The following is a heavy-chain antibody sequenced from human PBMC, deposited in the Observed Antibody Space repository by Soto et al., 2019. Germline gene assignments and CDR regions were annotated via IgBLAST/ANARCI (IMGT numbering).Heavy chain of an antibody. J-gene: IGHJ4*02. CDR3: PSHLGDLKYVDY. D-gene: IGHD3-16*01. Sequence: SETLSLTCTVSGGSIISDNYYWGWVRQPPGKGPEWIGSIYSTETTYYNPSLKSRVTISVDTSKNQFSLKLTSVTAADTAVYYCPSHLGDLKYVDYWGQGTLVTVSS. V-gene: IGHV4-39*01. CDR1: GGSIISDNYY. CDR2: IYSTETT.